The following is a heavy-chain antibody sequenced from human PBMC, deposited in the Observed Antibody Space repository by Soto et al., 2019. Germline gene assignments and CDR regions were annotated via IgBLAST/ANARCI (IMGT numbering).Heavy chain of an antibody. CDR2: ISAYNGNT. J-gene: IGHJ4*02. CDR3: ARDSPPADY. V-gene: IGHV1-18*01. Sequence: QVQLVQSGAEVKKPGASVKVSCKASGYIFASYAISWVRQAPGQGLEWMGWISAYNGNTNYAQKLQXXXTXXTDTSTSTAYMELRSLRSDDTAVYYCARDSPPADYWGQGTLVTVSS. CDR1: GYIFASYA.